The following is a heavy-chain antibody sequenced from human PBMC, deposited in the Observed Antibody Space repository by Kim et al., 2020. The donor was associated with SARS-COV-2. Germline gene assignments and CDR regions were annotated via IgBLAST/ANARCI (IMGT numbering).Heavy chain of an antibody. CDR2: IIPILGIA. CDR3: ARDFFGGIAATGYNWFDP. Sequence: SVKVSCKASGGTFSSYAISWVRQAPGQGLEWMGRIIPILGIANYAQKFQGRVTITADKSTSTAYMELSSLRSEDTAVYYCARDFFGGIAATGYNWFDPWGQGTLVTVSS. D-gene: IGHD6-13*01. V-gene: IGHV1-69*04. CDR1: GGTFSSYA. J-gene: IGHJ5*02.